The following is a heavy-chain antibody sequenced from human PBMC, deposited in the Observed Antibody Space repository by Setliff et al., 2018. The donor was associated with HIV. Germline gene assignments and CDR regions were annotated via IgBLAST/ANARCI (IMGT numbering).Heavy chain of an antibody. CDR2: IYQSGTT. D-gene: IGHD1-1*01. J-gene: IGHJ4*02. Sequence: NPSETLSLTCSVSSYSITDAFYWAWIRQAPGKGLEWIGTIYQSGTTFYNPSLKSRVTISVDTSKNSFSLKMTSVTAADTAVYYCGGAAPRTGQGTIDYWGQGTLVTVSS. V-gene: IGHV4-38-2*02. CDR3: GGAAPRTGQGTIDY. CDR1: SYSITDAFY.